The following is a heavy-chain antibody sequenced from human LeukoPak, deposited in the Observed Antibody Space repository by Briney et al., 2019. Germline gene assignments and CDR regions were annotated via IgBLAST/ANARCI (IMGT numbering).Heavy chain of an antibody. CDR1: GGSISSNNW. J-gene: IGHJ6*04. V-gene: IGHV4-4*02. CDR3: ARDLGSSTPSGI. Sequence: PSETLSLTCAVFGGSISSNNWWNWVRQPPGKGLEWIGEIYHSGSTNYSPSLKSRVTISVDKSRNLLFLKLNSVTAADTAVYYCARDLGSSTPSGIWGKGTTVTVSS. D-gene: IGHD3-16*01. CDR2: IYHSGST.